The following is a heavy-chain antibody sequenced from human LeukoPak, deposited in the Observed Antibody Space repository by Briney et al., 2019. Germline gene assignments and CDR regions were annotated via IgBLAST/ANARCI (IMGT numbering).Heavy chain of an antibody. CDR3: AKDLVSVAGNEY. D-gene: IGHD6-19*01. CDR2: IRYDGSNK. CDR1: GFIFSNYA. J-gene: IGHJ4*02. V-gene: IGHV3-30*02. Sequence: PGGSLRLSCAASGFIFSNYAMSWVRQAPGKGLEWVAFIRYDGSNKYYADSVKGRFTISRDNSKNTLYLRMNSLRAEDRAVYYCAKDLVSVAGNEYWGQGTLVTVSS.